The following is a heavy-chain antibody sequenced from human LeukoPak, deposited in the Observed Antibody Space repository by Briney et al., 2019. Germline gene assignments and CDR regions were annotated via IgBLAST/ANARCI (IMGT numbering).Heavy chain of an antibody. Sequence: PGGSLRLSCAASGFTFSSYAMSWVRQAPGKGLEWVSAISGSGGSTYYADSVKGRFTISRDNSKNTLYLQMNSLRAEDTAVYYCAKGLRWFGNFYFNYFDHWGQGTLVTVSS. CDR3: AKGLRWFGNFYFNYFDH. V-gene: IGHV3-23*01. D-gene: IGHD3-10*01. J-gene: IGHJ4*02. CDR1: GFTFSSYA. CDR2: ISGSGGST.